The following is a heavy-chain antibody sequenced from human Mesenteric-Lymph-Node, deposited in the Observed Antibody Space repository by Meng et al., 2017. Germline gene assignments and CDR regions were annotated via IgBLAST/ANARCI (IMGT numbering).Heavy chain of an antibody. CDR3: TTLYGDSIS. V-gene: IGHV4-4*03. CDR1: GGSIRNDQW. CDR2: IYHSGRT. D-gene: IGHD4-17*01. J-gene: IGHJ4*02. Sequence: QVQLRESGPGLVKPPGTLSSTCDVSGGSIRNDQWWSWARQAPGKGLEWIGEIYHSGRTNYNPSVKSRVSMSVDKSQNHFSLRLSSVTAADTAVYYCTTLYGDSISWGQGTLVTVSS.